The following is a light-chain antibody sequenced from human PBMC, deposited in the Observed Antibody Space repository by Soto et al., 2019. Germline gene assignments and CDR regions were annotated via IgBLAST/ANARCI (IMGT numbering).Light chain of an antibody. CDR3: QQYNHDPAT. CDR1: QGISNF. Sequence: DIQMTQSPSSLSAFVGDTVTITCRASQGISNFLSWFQQKPGKAPKSLIYEASKLQSGDPSKFSGSGSGTDFTLTISNLQPEDFATYYCQQYNHDPATCGQGTRLEIK. V-gene: IGKV1-16*02. CDR2: EAS. J-gene: IGKJ5*01.